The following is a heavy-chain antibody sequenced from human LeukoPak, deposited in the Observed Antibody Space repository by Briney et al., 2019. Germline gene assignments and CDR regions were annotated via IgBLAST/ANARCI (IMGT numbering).Heavy chain of an antibody. Sequence: GASVKVSCKASGGTFSSYAISWVRQAPGQGLEWMGWISAYNGNTNYAQKLQGRVTMTTDTSTSTAYMELRSLRSDDTAVYYCARDAGYGDYDYWGQGTLVTVSS. V-gene: IGHV1-18*01. CDR2: ISAYNGNT. CDR3: ARDAGYGDYDY. J-gene: IGHJ4*02. D-gene: IGHD4-17*01. CDR1: GGTFSSYA.